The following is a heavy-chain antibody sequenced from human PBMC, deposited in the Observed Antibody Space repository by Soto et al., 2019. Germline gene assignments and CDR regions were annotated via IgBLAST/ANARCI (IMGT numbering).Heavy chain of an antibody. V-gene: IGHV3-30*18. D-gene: IGHD6-19*01. J-gene: IGHJ4*02. CDR3: AKGPTEAVADY. CDR1: GFTFSSYG. Sequence: QVQLVESGGGVVQPGRSLRFSCAASGFTFSSYGMHWVRQAPGKGLEWVAVISYDGSNKYYADSVKGRFTISRDNSKNTLYLQMNSLRAEDMAVYYCAKGPTEAVADYWGQGTLVTVSS. CDR2: ISYDGSNK.